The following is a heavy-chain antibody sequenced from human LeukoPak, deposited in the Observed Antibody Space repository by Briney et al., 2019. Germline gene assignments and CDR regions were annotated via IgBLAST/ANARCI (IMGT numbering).Heavy chain of an antibody. CDR3: AKVPHLVVNPSYFDY. CDR1: GFTFNDSY. J-gene: IGHJ4*02. V-gene: IGHV3-11*05. CDR2: ISSHSIST. Sequence: GGSLRLSCAASGFTFNDSYMSWIRQAPGKGLEWLSYISSHSISTNYADSVKGRFTISRDNSKNTLYLQMNSLRAEDTAVYYCAKVPHLVVNPSYFDYWGQGTLVTVSS. D-gene: IGHD3-22*01.